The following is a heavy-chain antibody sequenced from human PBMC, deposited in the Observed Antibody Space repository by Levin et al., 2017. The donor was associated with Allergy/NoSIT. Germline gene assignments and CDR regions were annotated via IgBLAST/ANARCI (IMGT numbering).Heavy chain of an antibody. J-gene: IGHJ6*02. V-gene: IGHV4-59*01. CDR3: ARDRVIVGTTNYYYGMDV. D-gene: IGHD1-26*01. CDR1: GGSISSYY. Sequence: SETLSLTCTVSGGSISSYYWRWIRQPPGKGLEWIGYIYYIGSTNYNPSLKSRVTMSLDTSKNQFSLKLTSVTAADTAVYYCARDRVIVGTTNYYYGMDVWGQGTTVTVSS. CDR2: IYYIGST.